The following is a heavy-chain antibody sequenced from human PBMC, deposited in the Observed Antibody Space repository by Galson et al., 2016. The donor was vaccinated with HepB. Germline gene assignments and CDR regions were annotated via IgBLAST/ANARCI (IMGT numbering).Heavy chain of an antibody. CDR2: IWHDGSKK. V-gene: IGHV3-33*08. D-gene: IGHD5-12*01. Sequence: SLRLSCAASGFTFSTYTLNWVRQAPGKGLEWVAVIWHDGSKKYYADSVKGRFTFSRDDSKNTLYLQMNSLTPEDTAVYYCARVRSGYSGYANPYYYGMDVWGQGTTVTVSS. CDR3: ARVRSGYSGYANPYYYGMDV. J-gene: IGHJ6*02. CDR1: GFTFSTYT.